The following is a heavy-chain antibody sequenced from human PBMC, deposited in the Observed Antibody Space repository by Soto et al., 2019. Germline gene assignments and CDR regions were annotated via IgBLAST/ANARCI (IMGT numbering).Heavy chain of an antibody. J-gene: IGHJ4*02. Sequence: ELQLVASGGGLVQPGGSLRLSCAASGFTVSNNYVRWVRQAPGKGLEWVSLIFRNGDTRYADSVKGRFTISRDSSSNTLYLQMNSLRVEDTAVYYCARDGTYNWVGGQGIHVTVSS. CDR1: GFTVSNNY. D-gene: IGHD1-1*01. CDR3: ARDGTYNWV. V-gene: IGHV3-66*01. CDR2: IFRNGDT.